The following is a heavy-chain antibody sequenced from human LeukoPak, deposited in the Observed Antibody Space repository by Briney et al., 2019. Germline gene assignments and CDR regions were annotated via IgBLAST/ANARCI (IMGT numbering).Heavy chain of an antibody. CDR1: GFTFSNYG. CDR3: ARGRTYLSGSYPRAFDI. D-gene: IGHD1-26*01. V-gene: IGHV3-33*01. Sequence: GGSLRLSCAASGFTFSNYGIHWVRQAPGKGLEWVAVIWHDGSNKYSADSVKGRFTISRDNSKNTLYLQMDSLRAEDTAVYFCARGRTYLSGSYPRAFDIWGQGTMVTVSS. J-gene: IGHJ3*02. CDR2: IWHDGSNK.